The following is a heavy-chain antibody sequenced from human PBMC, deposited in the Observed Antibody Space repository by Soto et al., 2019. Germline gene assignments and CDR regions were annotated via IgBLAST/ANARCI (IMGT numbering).Heavy chain of an antibody. CDR3: ARDAGRITMIVVAQDGMDV. J-gene: IGHJ6*02. CDR1: GYTFTGYY. V-gene: IGHV1-2*04. D-gene: IGHD3-22*01. CDR2: INPNSGGT. Sequence: GASVKVSCKASGYTFTGYYMHWVRQAPGQGLEWMGWINPNSGGTNYAQKFQGWVTMTRDTSISTAYMELSRLRSDDTAVYYCARDAGRITMIVVAQDGMDVWGQGTTVTVSS.